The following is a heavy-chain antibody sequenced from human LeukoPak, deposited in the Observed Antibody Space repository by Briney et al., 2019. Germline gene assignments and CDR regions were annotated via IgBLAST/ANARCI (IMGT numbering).Heavy chain of an antibody. CDR3: AREGMGYFDS. CDR2: IYSGGFT. J-gene: IGHJ4*02. V-gene: IGHV3-66*01. CDR1: GFNITSNY. Sequence: EGSLRLSCAASGFNITSNYMNWVRQAPGKGLEWVAIIYSGGFTYYRDSVKGRFTIYRDNSKNTVYLQMNSLRVEDTAVYYCAREGMGYFDSWGQGTLVTVSS. D-gene: IGHD5-24*01.